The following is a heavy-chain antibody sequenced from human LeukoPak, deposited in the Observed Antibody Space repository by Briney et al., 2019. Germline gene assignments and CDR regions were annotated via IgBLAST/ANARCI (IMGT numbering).Heavy chain of an antibody. CDR2: IYYSGST. V-gene: IGHV4-59*08. CDR3: ARHLGYCTNGVCYEPYFDY. Sequence: SETLSLTCAVYGGSFSGYYWSWIRQPPGKGLEWIGYIYYSGSTNYNPSLKSRVTISVDTSKNQFSLKLSSVTAADTAVYYCARHLGYCTNGVCYEPYFDYWGQGTLVTVSS. J-gene: IGHJ4*02. CDR1: GGSFSGYY. D-gene: IGHD2-8*01.